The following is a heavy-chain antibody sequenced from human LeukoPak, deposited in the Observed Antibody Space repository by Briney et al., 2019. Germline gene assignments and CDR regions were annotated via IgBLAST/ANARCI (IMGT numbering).Heavy chain of an antibody. V-gene: IGHV1-18*01. Sequence: ASVKVSCKASGGTFSNYAISWVRQAPGQGLEWMGWISAYNGNTNYAQKLQGRVTMTTDTSTSTAYMELRSLRSDDTAVYYCASVAPDYYYGSGNAFDPWGQGTLVTVSS. CDR1: GGTFSNYA. J-gene: IGHJ5*02. D-gene: IGHD3-10*01. CDR2: ISAYNGNT. CDR3: ASVAPDYYYGSGNAFDP.